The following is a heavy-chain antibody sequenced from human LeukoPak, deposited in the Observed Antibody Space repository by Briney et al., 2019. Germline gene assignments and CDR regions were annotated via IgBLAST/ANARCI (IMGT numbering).Heavy chain of an antibody. CDR2: IGSDGSDT. CDR3: VRGSRGWNGLDY. Sequence: PGGSLRLSCAASGFTFSTYWVHWVRQAPGKGLMWVSRIGSDGSDTIYADSVKGRFTISIDNAKNTVYLQMNSLRAEDAAVYYCVRGSRGWNGLDYWGQGTLVTVSS. J-gene: IGHJ4*02. CDR1: GFTFSTYW. D-gene: IGHD6-19*01. V-gene: IGHV3-74*01.